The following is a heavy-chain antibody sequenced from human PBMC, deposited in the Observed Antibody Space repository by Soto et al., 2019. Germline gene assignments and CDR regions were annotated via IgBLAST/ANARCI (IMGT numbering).Heavy chain of an antibody. CDR1: GGTFSSYA. V-gene: IGHV1-69*13. D-gene: IGHD3-3*01. Sequence: ASVKVSCKASGGTFSSYAISWVRQAPGQGLEWMGGIIPIFGTANYAQKFQGRVTITADESTSTAYMELSSLRSEDTAVYYCARDLRGRAAIFGVVINNYYYYYGMDVWGQGTTVTVSS. CDR3: ARDLRGRAAIFGVVINNYYYYYGMDV. J-gene: IGHJ6*02. CDR2: IIPIFGTA.